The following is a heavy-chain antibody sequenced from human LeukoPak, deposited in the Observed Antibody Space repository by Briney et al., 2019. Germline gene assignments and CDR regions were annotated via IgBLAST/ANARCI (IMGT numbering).Heavy chain of an antibody. J-gene: IGHJ6*02. D-gene: IGHD3-10*01. CDR2: INHSGST. V-gene: IGHV4-34*01. CDR1: GGSFSGDY. CDR3: ATVRGARGYYYYGMDV. Sequence: SETLSLTCAVYGGSFSGDYWSWIRQPPGKGLEWIGEINHSGSTNYNPSLKSRVTISVDTSENQFSLKVTSVTAADTAVYYCATVRGARGYYYYGMDVWGQGTTVTVSS.